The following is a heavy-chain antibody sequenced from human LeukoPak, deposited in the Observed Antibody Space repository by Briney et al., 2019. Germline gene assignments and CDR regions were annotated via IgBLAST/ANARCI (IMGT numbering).Heavy chain of an antibody. V-gene: IGHV1-69*05. Sequence: SVKVSCKPSGGSSRNYAISWVRQAPGQGLEWMGGIIPIFAITTYAQNFQGRVTITTDESTRIAYMELSSLTSEDTAVYYCAIKGETGTTFFDYYYMDVWGIGTTVTVSS. D-gene: IGHD1-7*01. J-gene: IGHJ6*03. CDR3: AIKGETGTTFFDYYYMDV. CDR2: IIPIFAIT. CDR1: GGSSRNYA.